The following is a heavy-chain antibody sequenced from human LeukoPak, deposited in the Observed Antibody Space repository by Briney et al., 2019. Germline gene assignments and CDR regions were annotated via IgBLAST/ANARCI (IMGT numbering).Heavy chain of an antibody. CDR1: GGSISSYY. V-gene: IGHV4-59*12. Sequence: NASETLSLTCTVSGGSISSYYWSWIRQPPGKGLEWIGSIYYSGSTYYNPSLKSRVTISVDTSKNQFSLKLSSVTAADTAVYYCARDFSRPDTAIGGGFDYWGQGTLVTVSS. CDR3: ARDFSRPDTAIGGGFDY. D-gene: IGHD5-18*01. J-gene: IGHJ4*02. CDR2: IYYSGST.